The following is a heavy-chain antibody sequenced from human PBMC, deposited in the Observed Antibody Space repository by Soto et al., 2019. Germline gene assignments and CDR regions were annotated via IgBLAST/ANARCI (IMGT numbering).Heavy chain of an antibody. V-gene: IGHV1-2*04. CDR3: ARARRDYDILTGSNMDV. CDR1: GYTFTGYY. Sequence: ASLKVSCKASGYTFTGYYMHWVRQAPGQGLEWMGWINPNSGGTNYAQKFQGWVTMTRDTSISTAYMELSRLRSDDTAVYYCARARRDYDILTGSNMDVWGQGTTVTVSS. D-gene: IGHD3-9*01. J-gene: IGHJ6*02. CDR2: INPNSGGT.